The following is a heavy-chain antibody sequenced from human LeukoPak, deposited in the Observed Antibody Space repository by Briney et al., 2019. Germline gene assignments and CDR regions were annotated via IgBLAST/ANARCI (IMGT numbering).Heavy chain of an antibody. V-gene: IGHV4-34*01. D-gene: IGHD1-7*01. CDR3: ARHRSGTTTDH. J-gene: IGHJ4*02. CDR1: GGSFSGYY. CDR2: INHSGST. Sequence: SETLSLTCAVYGGSFSGYYWSWIRQPPGKGLEWIGEINHSGSTNYNPSLKSRVTISVDTSKNQFSLKLSSVTAADTAVYYCARHRSGTTTDHWGQGTLVTVSS.